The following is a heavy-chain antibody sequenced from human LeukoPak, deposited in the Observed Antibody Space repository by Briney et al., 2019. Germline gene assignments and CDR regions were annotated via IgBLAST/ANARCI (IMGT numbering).Heavy chain of an antibody. D-gene: IGHD1-26*01. CDR2: ISSSGDST. CDR3: ATRYSGTFYGGAHDY. J-gene: IGHJ4*02. CDR1: GVTFSDYY. V-gene: IGHV3-11*01. Sequence: PGGSLRLSCAASGVTFSDYYMNWIRQAPGKGLEWGSYISSSGDSTYYTDSVKGRFTISRDNAKNSLYLQMNSLRAEDTAVYYCATRYSGTFYGGAHDYWGQGTLVTVSS.